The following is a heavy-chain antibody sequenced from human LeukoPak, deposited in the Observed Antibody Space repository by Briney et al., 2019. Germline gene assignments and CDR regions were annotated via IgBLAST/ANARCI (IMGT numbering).Heavy chain of an antibody. CDR1: GYIFTNYA. Sequence: GASVKVSCKASGYIFTNYAMHWVSPAHGQGLEWMGWINAVNGNTKYSQNFQGRVTLSRDTSASTAYMELSSLRSEDTAVYYCGRDTYWYFDLWGRGTLVTVSS. V-gene: IGHV1-3*01. J-gene: IGHJ2*01. CDR2: INAVNGNT. CDR3: GRDTYWYFDL.